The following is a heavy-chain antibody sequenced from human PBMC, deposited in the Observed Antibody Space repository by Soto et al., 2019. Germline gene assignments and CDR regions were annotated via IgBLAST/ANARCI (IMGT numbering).Heavy chain of an antibody. D-gene: IGHD4-17*01. CDR2: ISSSSSTI. J-gene: IGHJ6*03. Sequence: GGSLRLSCAASGFTFSSYSMNWVRQAPGKGLEWVSYISSSSSTIYYADSVKGRFTISRDNAKNSLYLQMNSLRAEDTAVYYCARETHPYADYGDPGEYYYMDVWGKGTTVTVSS. V-gene: IGHV3-48*01. CDR1: GFTFSSYS. CDR3: ARETHPYADYGDPGEYYYMDV.